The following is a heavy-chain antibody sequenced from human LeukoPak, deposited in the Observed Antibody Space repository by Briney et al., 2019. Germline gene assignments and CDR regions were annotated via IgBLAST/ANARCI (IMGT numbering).Heavy chain of an antibody. V-gene: IGHV3-23*01. J-gene: IGHJ4*02. Sequence: HPGGSLRLSCVGSGFTFSAYGMSLVRQAPGKGLESVSSISGSDGATSYADSVKGRFTISRDNSKNTLYLQMNSLRAEDTAVYYCAKDMRGVVLVPRAYYFDSWGQGTLVTVSS. CDR3: AKDMRGVVLVPRAYYFDS. CDR2: ISGSDGAT. D-gene: IGHD2-8*02. CDR1: GFTFSAYG.